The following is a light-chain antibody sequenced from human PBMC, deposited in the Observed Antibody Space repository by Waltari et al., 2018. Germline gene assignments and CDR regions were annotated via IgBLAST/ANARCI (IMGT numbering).Light chain of an antibody. Sequence: EIVMTQSPATLSVSPGEGATLSCRARQSVTSNLAWYQLKPGQAPRLVFYDASSRATGIPASFIAIGSGTEFTLTISSLQSEDFAVYYCQQYHNWPPWTFGQGTKVEI. V-gene: IGKV3D-15*01. J-gene: IGKJ1*01. CDR1: QSVTSN. CDR3: QQYHNWPPWT. CDR2: DAS.